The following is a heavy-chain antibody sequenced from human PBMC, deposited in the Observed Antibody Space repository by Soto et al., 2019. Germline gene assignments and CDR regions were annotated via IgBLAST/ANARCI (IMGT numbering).Heavy chain of an antibody. D-gene: IGHD2-8*01. CDR3: ARRANGVLLYCFDY. CDR1: GGSFSGYY. Sequence: QVQLQQWGAGLLKPSETLSLTCAVYGGSFSGYYWSWIRQPPGKGLEWIGEINHSGSTNYNPSLKSRVTISVDTSKNQFSLKLSSVTAADTAVYYCARRANGVLLYCFDYWGQGTLVTVSS. CDR2: INHSGST. V-gene: IGHV4-34*01. J-gene: IGHJ4*02.